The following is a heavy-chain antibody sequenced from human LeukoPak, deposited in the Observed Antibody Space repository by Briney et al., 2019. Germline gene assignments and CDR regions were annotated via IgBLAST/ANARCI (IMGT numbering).Heavy chain of an antibody. D-gene: IGHD2-15*01. CDR2: ISSSGSTI. CDR1: GFTFSNYY. Sequence: TGGSLRLSCAASGFTFSNYYMSWIRQAPGKGLEWVSYISSSGSTIYYAVSVEGGFPIYRDNAKNSLYLQMNSLRAEETAVYYCARRNLGYCSGGSCSWGQGALVTVSS. CDR3: ARRNLGYCSGGSCS. J-gene: IGHJ5*02. V-gene: IGHV3-11*01.